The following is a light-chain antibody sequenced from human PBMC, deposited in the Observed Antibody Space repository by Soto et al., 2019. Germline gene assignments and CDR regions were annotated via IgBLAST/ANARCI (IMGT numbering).Light chain of an antibody. CDR1: QSVSSSY. V-gene: IGKV3-20*01. CDR3: HHYGSSRT. J-gene: IGKJ1*01. CDR2: GAS. Sequence: EIVLTQSPGTLSLSPGERATLSCRASQSVSSSYLVWYQQKPGQAPRLHIYGASSRATGIPDRFSGSGSGTDFTLTISRLEPEDFGVYYCHHYGSSRTFGQGTKVEIK.